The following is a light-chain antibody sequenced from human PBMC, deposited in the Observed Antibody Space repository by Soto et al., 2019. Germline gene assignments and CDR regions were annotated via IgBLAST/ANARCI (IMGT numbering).Light chain of an antibody. V-gene: IGLV2-14*01. J-gene: IGLJ1*01. CDR1: SSDVGGYNY. CDR3: SSYTSSSTLYV. Sequence: QSVLTRPASVSGSPGQSITISCTGTSSDVGGYNYVSWYQQHPGKAPKLMIYDVSNRPSGVSNRFSGSKSGNTASLTISGLQAEDEADYYCSSYTSSSTLYVFGTGTKVT. CDR2: DVS.